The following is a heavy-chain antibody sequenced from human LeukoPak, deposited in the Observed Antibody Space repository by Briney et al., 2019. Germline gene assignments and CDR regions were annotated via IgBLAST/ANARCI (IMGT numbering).Heavy chain of an antibody. Sequence: SVKVSCKASGGTFSSYAISWVRQAPGQGLEWMGRIIPIFGTANYAQKFQGRFTITTDESTTTAYMELSSRRSENTAGYYVSRVHRYGSGSYYLDYWRQGTLVTVSS. CDR2: IIPIFGTA. CDR3: SRVHRYGSGSYYLDY. CDR1: GGTFSSYA. D-gene: IGHD3-10*01. J-gene: IGHJ4*02. V-gene: IGHV1-69*05.